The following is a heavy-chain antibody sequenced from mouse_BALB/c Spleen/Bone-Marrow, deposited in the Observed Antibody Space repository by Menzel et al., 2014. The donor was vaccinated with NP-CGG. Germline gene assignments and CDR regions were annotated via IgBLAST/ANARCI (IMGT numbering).Heavy chain of an antibody. CDR2: IWGXGST. D-gene: IGHD1-1*01. Sequence: VQRVESGPGLVAPSQSLSIPCTVSGFSLTGXGXNWVRQPPGKGLEWLGMIWGXGSTDCNSALKSRLSISKDNSKSQVFLKMNSPQTDDTARYYCAREPTVVAGAWFAYWGQGTLVTVSA. J-gene: IGHJ3*01. V-gene: IGHV2-6-7*01. CDR3: AREPTVVAGAWFAY. CDR1: GFSLTGXG.